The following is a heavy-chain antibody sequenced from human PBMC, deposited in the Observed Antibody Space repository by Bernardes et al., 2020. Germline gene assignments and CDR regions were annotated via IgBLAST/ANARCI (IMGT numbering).Heavy chain of an antibody. J-gene: IGHJ6*03. CDR3: AKGGLCSGGSCYRHYYYYYMDV. CDR2: ISGSGGST. V-gene: IGHV3-23*01. CDR1: GFTFSSYA. D-gene: IGHD2-15*01. Sequence: GGSLRLSCAASGFTFSSYAVSWVRQAPGKGLEWVSAISGSGGSTYYADSVKGRFTISRDNSKNTLYLQMNSLRAEDTAVYYCAKGGLCSGGSCYRHYYYYYMDVWGKGTTVTVSS.